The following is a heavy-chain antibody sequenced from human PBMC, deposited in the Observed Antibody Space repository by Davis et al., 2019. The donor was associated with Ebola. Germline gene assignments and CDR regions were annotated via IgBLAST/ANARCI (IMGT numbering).Heavy chain of an antibody. CDR3: AGWIYYYYGMDV. V-gene: IGHV3-53*04. CDR1: VITFSSYA. Sequence: GGSLRLSCADSVITFSSYAMTWVRQAPGKGLEWVSVIYSGGSTYYADSVKGRFTISRHNSKNTLYLQMNSLRAEDTAVYYCAGWIYYYYGMDVWGQGTTVTVSS. CDR2: IYSGGST. D-gene: IGHD2-2*03. J-gene: IGHJ6*02.